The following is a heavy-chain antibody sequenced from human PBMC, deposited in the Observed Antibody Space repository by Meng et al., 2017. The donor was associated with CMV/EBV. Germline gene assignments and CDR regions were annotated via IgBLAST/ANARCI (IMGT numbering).Heavy chain of an antibody. V-gene: IGHV1-69*10. CDR2: IIPILGIA. J-gene: IGHJ5*02. CDR1: GGTFSSHA. CDR3: ARKSERTGYFDP. D-gene: IGHD3/OR15-3a*01. Sequence: SVKVSCKASGGTFSSHAINWVRQAPGQGLEWMGGIIPILGIANYAPNFQGRVTITADKSTSTADMELRSLKSEGTAVYYCARKSERTGYFDPWGQGTLVTVSS.